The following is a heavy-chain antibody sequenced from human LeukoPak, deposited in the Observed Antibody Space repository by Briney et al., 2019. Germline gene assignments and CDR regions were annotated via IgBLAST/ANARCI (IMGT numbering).Heavy chain of an antibody. J-gene: IGHJ5*02. CDR1: GGSISSYY. CDR2: IYYSGST. CDR3: ARAALSGSTQYNWFDP. D-gene: IGHD1/OR15-1a*01. Sequence: SETLSLACTVSGGSISSYYWSWIRQPPGKGLEWIGYIYYSGSTNYNPSLKSRVTISVDTSKNQFSLQLNSVPPEDTAVYYCARAALSGSTQYNWFDPWGQGTLVTVSS. V-gene: IGHV4-59*12.